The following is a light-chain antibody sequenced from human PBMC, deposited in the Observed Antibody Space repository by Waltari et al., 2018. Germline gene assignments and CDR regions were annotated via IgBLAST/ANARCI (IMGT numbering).Light chain of an antibody. CDR1: SSEVGGYNF. V-gene: IGLV2-14*01. Sequence: QSALTQPASVSGSPGQSITLSCTGTSSEVGGYNFSSWSHLHPGKTPKLMIYEVSHRPSGLLNRFAGSKSGNTASLTISGLQAEDEADYYCSSYTSSSTLGVFGGGTKLTVL. CDR2: EVS. J-gene: IGLJ3*02. CDR3: SSYTSSSTLGV.